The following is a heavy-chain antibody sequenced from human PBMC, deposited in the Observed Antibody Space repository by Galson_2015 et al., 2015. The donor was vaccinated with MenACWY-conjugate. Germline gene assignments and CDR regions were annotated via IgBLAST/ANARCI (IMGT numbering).Heavy chain of an antibody. CDR2: IYPADSDT. V-gene: IGHV5-51*01. Sequence: SGAEVKEPGESLKISCKGSGYSFTSYWIGWVRQMPGKGLAWMGIIYPADSDTRYSPSFQGQVTISVDRSITTAYLQWRSLKASDTAMYYCARLERGGITAAGAFDFWGQGTMVTVSS. CDR1: GYSFTSYW. D-gene: IGHD6-13*01. CDR3: ARLERGGITAAGAFDF. J-gene: IGHJ3*01.